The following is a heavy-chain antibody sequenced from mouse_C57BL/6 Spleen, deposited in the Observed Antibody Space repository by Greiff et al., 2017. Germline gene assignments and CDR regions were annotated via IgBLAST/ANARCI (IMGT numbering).Heavy chain of an antibody. CDR3: AREGGYDGYYAMDY. CDR1: GFTFSSYA. Sequence: EVMLVESGGGLVKPGGSLKLSCAASGFTFSSYAMSWVRQTPEKRLEWVATISDGGSYSSYPDNVKGRFTIARDNAKNNLYLHMSHLKSEDTAMYYCAREGGYDGYYAMDYWGQGTSVTVSS. J-gene: IGHJ4*01. V-gene: IGHV5-4*01. CDR2: ISDGGSYS. D-gene: IGHD2-2*01.